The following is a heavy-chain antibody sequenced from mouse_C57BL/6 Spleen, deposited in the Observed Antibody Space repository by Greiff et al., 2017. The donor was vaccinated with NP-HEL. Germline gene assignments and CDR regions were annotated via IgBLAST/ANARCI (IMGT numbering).Heavy chain of an antibody. D-gene: IGHD1-1*01. Sequence: VQLQQPGAELVRPGTSVKLSCKASGYTFTSYWMHWVKQRPGQGLEWIGVIDPSDSYTNYNQKFKGKATLTVDTSSSTAYMQLSSLTSEDSAVYYCAREVVATNYFDYWGQGTTLTVSS. CDR1: GYTFTSYW. CDR3: AREVVATNYFDY. V-gene: IGHV1-59*01. J-gene: IGHJ2*01. CDR2: IDPSDSYT.